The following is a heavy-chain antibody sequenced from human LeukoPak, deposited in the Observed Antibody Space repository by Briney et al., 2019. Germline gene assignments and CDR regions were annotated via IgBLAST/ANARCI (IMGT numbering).Heavy chain of an antibody. CDR3: AREAYLYGSGTISPGFDY. Sequence: PGRSLRLPCAASGFTFSSYAMHWVRQAPGKGLEWVAVISYDGSNKCYADSVKGRFTISRDNSKNTLYLLMNSLRAEDTAVYYCAREAYLYGSGTISPGFDYWGQGTLVTVSS. D-gene: IGHD3-10*01. CDR1: GFTFSSYA. J-gene: IGHJ4*02. V-gene: IGHV3-30-3*01. CDR2: ISYDGSNK.